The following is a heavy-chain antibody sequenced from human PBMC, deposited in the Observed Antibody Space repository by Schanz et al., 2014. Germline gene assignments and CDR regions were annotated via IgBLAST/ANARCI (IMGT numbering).Heavy chain of an antibody. J-gene: IGHJ5*02. V-gene: IGHV3-7*01. D-gene: IGHD1-1*01. CDR1: GFTFSGFW. CDR2: IKKDGCEK. CDR3: ARGRVLES. Sequence: EVQLAESGGGLVQPGGSLRLSCAASGFTFSGFWMTWVRQAPGKGLEWVANIKKDGCEKYYVDSVKGRFTISRDNAKNSLFLQMNSLRPEDTAVYYCARGRVLESWGQGTLLTVSS.